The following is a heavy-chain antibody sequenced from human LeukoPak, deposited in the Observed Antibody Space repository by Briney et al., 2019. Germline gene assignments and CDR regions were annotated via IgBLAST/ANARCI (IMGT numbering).Heavy chain of an antibody. J-gene: IGHJ4*02. Sequence: PGGSLRLSCAASGFTFSSYWMTRVRQAPGKGLEWVANIKQDGSEKFYVDSVKGRFTISRDNAKNSLYLQMNSLRDEDTAVYYCARGYSSGWYSDFDYWGQGTLVTVSS. D-gene: IGHD6-19*01. V-gene: IGHV3-7*01. CDR1: GFTFSSYW. CDR2: IKQDGSEK. CDR3: ARGYSSGWYSDFDY.